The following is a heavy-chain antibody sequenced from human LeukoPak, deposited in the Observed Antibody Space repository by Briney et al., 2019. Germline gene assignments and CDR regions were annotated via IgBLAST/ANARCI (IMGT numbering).Heavy chain of an antibody. J-gene: IGHJ6*02. V-gene: IGHV1-18*01. D-gene: IGHD6-6*01. Sequence: ASVKVSCKASGYTFTSYGISWVRQAPGQGLEWMGWISAYNGNTNYAQKLQGRVTMTTDKSTSTAYMELSSLRSEDTAVYYCATPLDYYYYGMDVWGQGTTVTVSS. CDR3: ATPLDYYYYGMDV. CDR1: GYTFTSYG. CDR2: ISAYNGNT.